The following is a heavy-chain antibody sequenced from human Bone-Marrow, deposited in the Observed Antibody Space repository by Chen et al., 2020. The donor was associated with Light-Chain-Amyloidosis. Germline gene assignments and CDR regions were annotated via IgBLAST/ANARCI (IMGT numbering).Heavy chain of an antibody. Sequence: QVQLQQWGAGLLKPSETLSLTCAVYGGSFSGYYWSWIRQPPGKGLEWIGEINHSGSTNYNPSLKRRVTISVATSKNQFSLKLSSVTAADTAVYYCARGLFRIAARFDYWGQGTLVTVSS. CDR2: INHSGST. CDR1: GGSFSGYY. D-gene: IGHD6-6*01. CDR3: ARGLFRIAARFDY. V-gene: IGHV4-34*01. J-gene: IGHJ4*02.